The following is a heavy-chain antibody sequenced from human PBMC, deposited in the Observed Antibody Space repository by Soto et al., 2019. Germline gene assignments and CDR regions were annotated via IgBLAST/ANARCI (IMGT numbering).Heavy chain of an antibody. V-gene: IGHV1-18*01. Sequence: ASVKVSCKASGYTFTSYGISWVRQAPGQGLEWMGWISAYNGNTNYAQKLQGRVTMTTDSSTSTAYMELRSLRSDDTAVYYCARDEEMIFQYAFDIWGQGTMVTVSS. CDR2: ISAYNGNT. D-gene: IGHD2-15*01. J-gene: IGHJ3*02. CDR1: GYTFTSYG. CDR3: ARDEEMIFQYAFDI.